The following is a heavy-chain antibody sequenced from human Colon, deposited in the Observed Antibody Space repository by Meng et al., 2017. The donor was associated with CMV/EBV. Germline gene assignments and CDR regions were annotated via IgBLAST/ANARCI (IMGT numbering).Heavy chain of an antibody. CDR2: INPHSGGT. Sequence: CKASGYTFTGFYIHWVRQAPGQGLEWLGRINPHSGGTNYAQNFQGRVTMTMDTSITTVYMELSSLRSDDTAVYYCARDRFLLLNCFDYWGQGSLVTVSS. D-gene: IGHD3-10*01. CDR1: GYTFTGFY. CDR3: ARDRFLLLNCFDY. V-gene: IGHV1-2*06. J-gene: IGHJ4*02.